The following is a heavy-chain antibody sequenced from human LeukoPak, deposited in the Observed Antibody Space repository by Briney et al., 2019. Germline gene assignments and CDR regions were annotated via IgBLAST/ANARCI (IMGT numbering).Heavy chain of an antibody. Sequence: ASETLSLTCTVSGGSISSYYWSWVRQPPGKGLEWIGFVYYTGSTNYSPSLKSRVTISVDTSKNQFSLKLRSVTAADTAVYYCARISSSNWYNERGAFDVWGQGTIVTVSS. D-gene: IGHD6-13*01. CDR2: VYYTGST. CDR3: ARISSSNWYNERGAFDV. CDR1: GGSISSYY. V-gene: IGHV4-59*01. J-gene: IGHJ3*01.